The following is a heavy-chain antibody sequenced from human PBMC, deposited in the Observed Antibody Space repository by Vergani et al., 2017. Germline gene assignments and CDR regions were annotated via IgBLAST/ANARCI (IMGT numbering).Heavy chain of an antibody. V-gene: IGHV3-23*01. CDR2: ISGTGVST. CDR1: GFTFSSYA. D-gene: IGHD5-12*01. J-gene: IGHJ4*02. Sequence: EVQLLESGGGLVQPGGSLRLSCAASGFTFSSYAMSWVRQAPGKGLEWVSGISGTGVSTYYADSVKGRFTISRDNSKNTLHLQMNSLRAEDTAVYYCGSGFGSWAFDYWGQGTLVTVSS. CDR3: GSGFGSWAFDY.